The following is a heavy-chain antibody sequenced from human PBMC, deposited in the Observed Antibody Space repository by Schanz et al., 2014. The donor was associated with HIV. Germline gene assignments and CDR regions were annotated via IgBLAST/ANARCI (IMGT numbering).Heavy chain of an antibody. CDR3: ARVFGRTYGLPDY. J-gene: IGHJ4*02. D-gene: IGHD3-10*01. CDR2: ISVNGATR. Sequence: VQLVESGGGVVQPGRSLRLSCVASGFNFNSYGMHWVRQAPGKGLEWLSYISVNGATREYADSVKGRFTISRDNARTSLYLQMNSLRAEDTAVYYCARVFGRTYGLPDYWGQGTLVTVSS. V-gene: IGHV3-48*03. CDR1: GFNFNSYG.